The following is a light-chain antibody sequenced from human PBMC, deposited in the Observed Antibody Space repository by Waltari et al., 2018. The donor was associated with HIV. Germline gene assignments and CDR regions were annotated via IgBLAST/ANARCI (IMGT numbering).Light chain of an antibody. J-gene: IGLJ3*02. Sequence: SYVLTQPPSVSVAPGQTARIPCGGNHIRPKSVHWYQQKPGQAPVLVVFDDVDRPSGIPERFSGSNSGNMATLTISRVEAGDEADYYCQVWDSGSEPPVLFGGGTKLTVL. V-gene: IGLV3-21*02. CDR1: HIRPKS. CDR3: QVWDSGSEPPVL. CDR2: DDV.